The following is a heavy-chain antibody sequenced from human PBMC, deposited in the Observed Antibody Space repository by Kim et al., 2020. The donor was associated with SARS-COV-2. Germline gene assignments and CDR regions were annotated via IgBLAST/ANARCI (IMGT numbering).Heavy chain of an antibody. Sequence: SETLSLTCTVSGGSISSSSYYWGWIRQPPGKGLEWIGSIYYSGSTYYNPSLKSRVTISVDTSKNQFSLKLSSVTAADTAVYYCARHKGQTQDYYDSSGNGDWFDPWGQGTLVTVSS. CDR3: ARHKGQTQDYYDSSGNGDWFDP. J-gene: IGHJ5*02. CDR2: IYYSGST. V-gene: IGHV4-39*01. CDR1: GGSISSSSYY. D-gene: IGHD3-22*01.